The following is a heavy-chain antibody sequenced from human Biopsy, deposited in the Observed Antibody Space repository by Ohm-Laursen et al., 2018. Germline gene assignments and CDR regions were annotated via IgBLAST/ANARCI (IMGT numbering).Heavy chain of an antibody. CDR2: FAPEDGKT. CDR3: AAGFRTGWYWFDS. Sequence: ASVKVSCNVSGYTLTELSMHWVRQSPGKGLEWMGGFAPEDGKTFYAQNFQGRVTMTEDASTDTAYMELSGLRSEDTAVYYCAAGFRTGWYWFDSWGQGTLVTVSS. J-gene: IGHJ5*01. V-gene: IGHV1-24*01. CDR1: GYTLTELS. D-gene: IGHD6-19*01.